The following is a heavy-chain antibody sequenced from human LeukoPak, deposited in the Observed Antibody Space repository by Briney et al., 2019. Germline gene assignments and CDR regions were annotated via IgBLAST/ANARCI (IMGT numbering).Heavy chain of an antibody. CDR3: ARDRDGYSQGDY. V-gene: IGHV1-18*01. CDR2: ISAYDGNT. CDR1: GLTFSNYG. Sequence: ASVKVSCKASGLTFSNYGITWVRQAPGQGLEWVGWISAYDGNTNYAQKFQGRVTMTTDTSTSTAHMELRSLRYDDTAVYYCARDRDGYSQGDYWGQGTLVTVSS. D-gene: IGHD5-24*01. J-gene: IGHJ4*02.